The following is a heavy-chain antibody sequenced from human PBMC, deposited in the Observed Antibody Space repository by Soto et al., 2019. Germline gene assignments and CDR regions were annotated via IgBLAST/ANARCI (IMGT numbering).Heavy chain of an antibody. CDR2: INSDGSST. CDR3: ANGGYYGSGSFDY. D-gene: IGHD3-10*01. J-gene: IGHJ4*02. CDR1: GFTFRSYW. Sequence: EVQLVESGGGLVQPGGSLRLSCAASGFTFRSYWMHWVRQTPGKGLVWVSRINSDGSSTRYADSVKGRFTISRDNAKNTLYLQMNSLRAEDMAVYYCANGGYYGSGSFDYWGQGTLVTVSS. V-gene: IGHV3-74*01.